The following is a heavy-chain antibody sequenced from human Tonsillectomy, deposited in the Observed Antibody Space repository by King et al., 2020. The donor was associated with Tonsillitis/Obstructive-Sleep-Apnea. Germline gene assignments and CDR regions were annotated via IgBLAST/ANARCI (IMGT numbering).Heavy chain of an antibody. D-gene: IGHD3-10*01. CDR3: AREDWRSSGYYFYSYVDV. J-gene: IGHJ6*03. CDR1: GFTFSSHW. CDR2: INNDGTST. Sequence: VQLVESGGGLVQPGGSLRLSCAASGFTFSSHWMHWVRQAPGKGLVWVSRINNDGTSTSYADSVKGRFTISRDNAKNTLYLQMNSLTAEDTAVYYCAREDWRSSGYYFYSYVDVWGTGTPVTASS. V-gene: IGHV3-74*01.